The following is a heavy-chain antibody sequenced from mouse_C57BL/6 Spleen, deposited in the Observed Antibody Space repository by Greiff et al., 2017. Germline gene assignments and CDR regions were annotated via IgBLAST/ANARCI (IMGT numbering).Heavy chain of an antibody. CDR3: ARTGYDYAHWFAY. J-gene: IGHJ3*01. D-gene: IGHD2-4*01. Sequence: VQLQQPGAELVMPGASVKLSCKASGYTFTSYWMHWVKQRPGQGLEWIGEIDPSDSYTNYNQKFKGKATLTVDTSSSTAYMQLSSLTSEDSAVYYCARTGYDYAHWFAYWGQATLVTVSA. V-gene: IGHV1-69*01. CDR1: GYTFTSYW. CDR2: IDPSDSYT.